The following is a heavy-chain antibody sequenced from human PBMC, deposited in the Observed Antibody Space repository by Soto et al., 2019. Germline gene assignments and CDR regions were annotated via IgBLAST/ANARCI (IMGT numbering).Heavy chain of an antibody. J-gene: IGHJ4*02. CDR2: IWYDGSNK. CDR3: ARETTYCGGDCYNYFDY. Sequence: QVQLVESGGGVVQPGRSLRLSCAASGFTFSSYGMHWVRQAPGKGLEWVAVIWYDGSNKYYADSVKGRFTISRDNSKNTLYLQMNSLRAEDTAVYYCARETTYCGGDCYNYFDYWGQGTLVTVSS. V-gene: IGHV3-33*01. CDR1: GFTFSSYG. D-gene: IGHD2-21*02.